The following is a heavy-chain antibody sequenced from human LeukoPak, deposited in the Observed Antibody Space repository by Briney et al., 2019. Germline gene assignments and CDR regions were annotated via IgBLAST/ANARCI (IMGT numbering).Heavy chain of an antibody. Sequence: WGSLRLSCAASGFTFSSYEMNWVRQAPGKGLEWVSYISSSGSTMYYADSVKGRFTISRDNAKNSLYLQMNSLRAEDTAVYYCARDSVTIWSVYYYMDVWGKGTTVTISS. V-gene: IGHV3-48*03. CDR1: GFTFSSYE. J-gene: IGHJ6*03. CDR3: ARDSVTIWSVYYYMDV. CDR2: ISSSGSTM. D-gene: IGHD3-9*01.